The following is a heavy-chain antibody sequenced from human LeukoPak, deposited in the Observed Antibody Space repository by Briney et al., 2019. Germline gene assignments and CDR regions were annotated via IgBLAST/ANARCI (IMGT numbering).Heavy chain of an antibody. D-gene: IGHD3-22*01. V-gene: IGHV3-48*01. CDR1: GGSISSYY. J-gene: IGHJ4*02. Sequence: PSETLSLTCAVSGGSISSYYWSWVRQAPGKGLEWVSYISSSSSTIYYADSVKGRFTISRDNAKNSLYLQMNSLRAEDTAVYYCARGSTYYDSSGQVPFDYWGQGTLVTVSS. CDR2: ISSSSSTI. CDR3: ARGSTYYDSSGQVPFDY.